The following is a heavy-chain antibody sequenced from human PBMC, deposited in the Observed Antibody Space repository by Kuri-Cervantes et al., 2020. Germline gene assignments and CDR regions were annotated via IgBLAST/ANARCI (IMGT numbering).Heavy chain of an antibody. V-gene: IGHV3-30*18. D-gene: IGHD5-18*01. Sequence: GESLKISCAASGFTFSSCGMHWVRQAPGKGLEWVAVISYDGSNKYYADPVKGRFTISRDNSKNTLYLQMNSLRAEDTAVYYCAKDAARGYSYYYYYGMDVWGQGTTVTVSS. CDR1: GFTFSSCG. CDR3: AKDAARGYSYYYYYGMDV. CDR2: ISYDGSNK. J-gene: IGHJ6*02.